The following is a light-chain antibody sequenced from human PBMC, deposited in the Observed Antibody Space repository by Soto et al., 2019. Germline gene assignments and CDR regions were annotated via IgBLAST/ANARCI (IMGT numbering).Light chain of an antibody. J-gene: IGLJ3*02. CDR1: SSVVGSYNL. Sequence: QSVLTQPASVSGSPGQSITISCIGTSSVVGSYNLVSWYQQHPGKAPKLMIFEVSKRPSGISNRFSGSKSGNMASLTISGLQAEDEADYYCCSYAGSSNWVFGGGTKVTVL. V-gene: IGLV2-23*02. CDR3: CSYAGSSNWV. CDR2: EVS.